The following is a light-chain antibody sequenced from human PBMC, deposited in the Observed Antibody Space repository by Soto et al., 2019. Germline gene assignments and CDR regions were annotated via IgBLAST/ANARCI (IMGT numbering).Light chain of an antibody. Sequence: DIPMTQSPSTLSASVGDRVTITCRASQSISGSLAWYQQKPGKAPKLLIYEASNLKSGVPSRFSGSGTGTEYTFTIGTLQPNDSASYYCEQYNGYWTFGKGTRVEIK. V-gene: IGKV1-5*03. CDR1: QSISGS. CDR3: EQYNGYWT. J-gene: IGKJ1*01. CDR2: EAS.